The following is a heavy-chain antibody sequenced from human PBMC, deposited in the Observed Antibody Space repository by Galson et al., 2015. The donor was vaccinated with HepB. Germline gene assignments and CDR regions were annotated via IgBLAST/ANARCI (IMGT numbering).Heavy chain of an antibody. CDR2: IFPADSDT. D-gene: IGHD6-6*01. J-gene: IGHJ6*02. V-gene: IGHV5-51*01. Sequence: QSGAEVKKPGESLKIPCKGSGYTFSTSWIGWVRQMPGKGLEWMGIIFPADSDTRYSPSFQGQVAISADKSISTAYLQWSSLKASDTAMYYCARHGRSDYGMDVWGQGTTVTVSS. CDR1: GYTFSTSW. CDR3: ARHGRSDYGMDV.